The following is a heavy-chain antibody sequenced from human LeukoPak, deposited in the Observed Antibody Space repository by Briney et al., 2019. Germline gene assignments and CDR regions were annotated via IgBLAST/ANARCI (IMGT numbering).Heavy chain of an antibody. CDR3: AKGHGYFDY. CDR2: ISGSGGST. V-gene: IGHV3-23*01. CDR1: GFTFSGYG. J-gene: IGHJ4*02. Sequence: GGTLRLSCAASGFTFSGYGMSWVRQAPGKGLEWVSAISGSGGSTYYADSVKGRFTISRDNSKNTLYLQMNSLRAEDTAVYYCAKGHGYFDYWGQGTLVTVSS.